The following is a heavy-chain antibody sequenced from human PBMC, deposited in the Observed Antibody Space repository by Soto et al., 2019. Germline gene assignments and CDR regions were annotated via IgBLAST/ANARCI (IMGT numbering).Heavy chain of an antibody. J-gene: IGHJ4*02. V-gene: IGHV3-23*01. D-gene: IGHD5-12*01. CDR1: GLSSRSHA. CDR3: AKAQVVATIKSNFDY. Sequence: EVQLLESGGGLVRPGGSLTISCVVSGLSSRSHAMYWVRQAPGRGLEWVAGISGGGYTAYYPDSVRGRFIISRDNSKNTVSLQIDNLRVAETAVYYCAKAQVVATIKSNFDYWGQGTLVTVAS. CDR2: ISGGGYTA.